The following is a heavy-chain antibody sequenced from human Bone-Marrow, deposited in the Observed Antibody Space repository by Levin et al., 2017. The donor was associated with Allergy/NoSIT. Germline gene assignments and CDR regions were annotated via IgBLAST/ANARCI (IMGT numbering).Heavy chain of an antibody. CDR3: ARVHRFGVVMPVPLDY. CDR1: GYTFSNFG. Sequence: ASVKVSCKASGYTFSNFGVSWVRQAPGQGLEWMGWISAYNENTNKAQNLQGRVTMTTDTSTSTAYMELRSLRSDDTAVYYCARVHRFGVVMPVPLDYWGQGTLVTVS. V-gene: IGHV1-18*01. J-gene: IGHJ4*02. CDR2: ISAYNENT. D-gene: IGHD3-3*01.